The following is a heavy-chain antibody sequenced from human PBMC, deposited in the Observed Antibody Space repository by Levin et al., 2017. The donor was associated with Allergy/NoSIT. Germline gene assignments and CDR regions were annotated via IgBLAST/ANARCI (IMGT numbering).Heavy chain of an antibody. CDR2: IYYSGSA. CDR1: DDSISSTNYF. J-gene: IGHJ5*02. CDR3: ARGEPVGRPSSWFDP. V-gene: IGHV4-39*01. Sequence: SETLSLTCTVSDDSISSTNYFWGWIRQPPGKGLEWIGSIYYSGSAYFSPSLKSRVTISVDTSKRQFSLNLRSVTAADTAVYYCARGEPVGRPSSWFDPWGQGTLVTVSS. D-gene: IGHD1-14*01.